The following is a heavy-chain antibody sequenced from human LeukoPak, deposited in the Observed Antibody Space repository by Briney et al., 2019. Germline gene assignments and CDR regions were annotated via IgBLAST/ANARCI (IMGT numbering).Heavy chain of an antibody. V-gene: IGHV3-21*01. CDR3: ARGLSGYASSLGY. CDR2: ISTSSSYI. CDR1: GFTFSGYS. Sequence: PGGSLRLSCAASGFTFSGYSMNWVRQAPGKGLEWVSFISTSSSYIYYADSVKGRFTISRDNARNSLYLQMDSLRVEDTAVYYCARGLSGYASSLGYWGQGTLVTVSA. D-gene: IGHD6-6*01. J-gene: IGHJ4*02.